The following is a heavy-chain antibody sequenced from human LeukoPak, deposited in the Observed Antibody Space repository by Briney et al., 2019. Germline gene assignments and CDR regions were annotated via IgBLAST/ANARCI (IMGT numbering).Heavy chain of an antibody. CDR1: GFTFSTSW. CDR3: TRELGPP. Sequence: GGSLRLSCAASGFTFSTSWMDWVRQAPGRGLEWVANIKQDGSEKYYVDSVKGRFTVSRDNAKKSLYLQMNTLRAEDTAMYYCTRELGPPWGQGTLVTVSS. V-gene: IGHV3-7*01. J-gene: IGHJ5*02. CDR2: IKQDGSEK.